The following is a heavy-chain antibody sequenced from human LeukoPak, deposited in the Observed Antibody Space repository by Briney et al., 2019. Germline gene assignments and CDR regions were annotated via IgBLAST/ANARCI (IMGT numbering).Heavy chain of an antibody. V-gene: IGHV3-30*18. CDR1: GFTFSTYG. Sequence: GGSLRLSCAASGFTFSTYGMHWVRQAPGKGLEWVAAISYVGSNKYYADSVKGRFTISRDNSKNTVYLQMNSLRAEDTAVYYCANPITGTTGGLFDYWGQGTLVTVSS. CDR2: ISYVGSNK. J-gene: IGHJ4*02. D-gene: IGHD1-20*01. CDR3: ANPITGTTGGLFDY.